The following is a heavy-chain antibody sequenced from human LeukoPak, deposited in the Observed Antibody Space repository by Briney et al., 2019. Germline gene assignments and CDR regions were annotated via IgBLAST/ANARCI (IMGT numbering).Heavy chain of an antibody. V-gene: IGHV3-53*01. D-gene: IGHD4-23*01. CDR2: IYSGGST. CDR3: ARDQLYGGNVIGYYYYYGMDV. Sequence: PGGSLRLSCAASGFNVSSNYMSWVRQAPGKGLEWVSVIYSGGSTYYADSVKGRFTISRDNSKNTLYLQMNSLRAEDTAAYYCARDQLYGGNVIGYYYYYGMDVWGQGTTVTVSS. J-gene: IGHJ6*02. CDR1: GFNVSSNY.